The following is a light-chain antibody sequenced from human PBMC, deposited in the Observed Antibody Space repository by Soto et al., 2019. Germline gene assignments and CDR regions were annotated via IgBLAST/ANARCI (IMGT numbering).Light chain of an antibody. CDR1: QGISNH. J-gene: IGKJ4*01. CDR2: AAS. V-gene: IGKV1-9*01. CDR3: QQLNSFPFT. Sequence: DIQLTQSPSFLSAYVGDRVAITCRASQGISNHLPWYQQKPGKAPKLLIYAASTLHSGVPSRFSGSGSGTECTLSIDSQQPEDFASYHCQQLNSFPFTFGGGTDVGIK.